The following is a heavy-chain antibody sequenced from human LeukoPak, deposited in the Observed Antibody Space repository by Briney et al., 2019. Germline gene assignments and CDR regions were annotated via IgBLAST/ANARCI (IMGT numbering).Heavy chain of an antibody. CDR1: GGSISSGGYY. CDR3: AKFRRNYYDSSGSLAFDI. J-gene: IGHJ3*02. CDR2: IYYSGST. Sequence: SETLSLTCTVSGGSISSGGYYWNWMRQHPGKGLEWIGYIYYSGSTYYNPSLKSRVTISVDTSKNQFSLKLSSVTAADTAVYYCAKFRRNYYDSSGSLAFDIWGQGTMVTVSS. V-gene: IGHV4-31*03. D-gene: IGHD3-22*01.